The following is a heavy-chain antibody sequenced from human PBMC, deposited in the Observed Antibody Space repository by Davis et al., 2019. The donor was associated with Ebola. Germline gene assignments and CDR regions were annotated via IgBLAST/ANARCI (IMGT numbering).Heavy chain of an antibody. CDR1: VITFSSYA. J-gene: IGHJ6*04. Sequence: GESLKISCTDSVITFSSYAMTWVRQAPGKGLEWVAVISYDGSNKYYADSVKGRFTISRDNSKNTLYLQMNSLRAEDTAVYYCARDRPLDFFFGDYYGMDVWGKGTTVTVSS. D-gene: IGHD3-16*01. V-gene: IGHV3-30*03. CDR3: ARDRPLDFFFGDYYGMDV. CDR2: ISYDGSNK.